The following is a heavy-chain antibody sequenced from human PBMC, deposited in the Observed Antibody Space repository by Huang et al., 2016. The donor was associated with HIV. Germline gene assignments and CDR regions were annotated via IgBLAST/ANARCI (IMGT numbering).Heavy chain of an antibody. J-gene: IGHJ3*02. D-gene: IGHD3-22*01. CDR3: ARDPKYHRIGYYRQRRGIDI. CDR2: ISASSGDT. V-gene: IGHV1-18*01. CDR1: GYPFTSYG. Sequence: QIQLMQSGPELKQPGASVKVSCTASGYPFTSYGITWVRKAPGQGPEWMGWISASSGDTEYAQKFQGRVTLTTDTSTNIAYMELRSLRSDDTAKYYCARDPKYHRIGYYRQRRGIDIWGQGTMVIVSS.